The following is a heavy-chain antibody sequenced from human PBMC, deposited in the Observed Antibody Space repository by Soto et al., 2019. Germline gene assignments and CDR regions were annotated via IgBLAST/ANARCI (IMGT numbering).Heavy chain of an antibody. CDR2: IYYSGST. Sequence: KPSETLSLTCTVSGGSISSYYWSWIRQPPGKGLEWIGYIYYSGSTNYNPSLKSRVTISVDTSKNQFSLKLSSVTAADTAVYYCASSPVRDYIWGSYRYTWYYWGQGTLVTVSS. CDR1: GGSISSYY. J-gene: IGHJ4*02. D-gene: IGHD3-16*02. CDR3: ASSPVRDYIWGSYRYTWYY. V-gene: IGHV4-59*08.